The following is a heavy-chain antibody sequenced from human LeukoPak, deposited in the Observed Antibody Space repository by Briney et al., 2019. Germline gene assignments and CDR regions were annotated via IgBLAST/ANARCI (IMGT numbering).Heavy chain of an antibody. CDR3: FFDDYGDYVRDAFDI. Sequence: SVKVSCKASGGTFSSYAISWVRQAPGQGLEWMGGIIPIFGTANYAQKFQGRVTITADESTSTAFMELSSLRSEDTAVYYCFFDDYGDYVRDAFDIWGQGTMVTVSS. CDR2: IIPIFGTA. V-gene: IGHV1-69*01. CDR1: GGTFSSYA. J-gene: IGHJ3*02. D-gene: IGHD4-17*01.